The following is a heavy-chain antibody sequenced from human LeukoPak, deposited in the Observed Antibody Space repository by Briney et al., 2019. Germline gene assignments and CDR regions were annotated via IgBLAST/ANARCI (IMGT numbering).Heavy chain of an antibody. D-gene: IGHD2-15*01. V-gene: IGHV1-46*01. CDR3: AREGLVVVAATIFDY. CDR2: INPSGGST. CDR1: GYTFTSYY. Sequence: ASVKVSCKASGYTFTSYYMHWVRQALGQGLEWMGIINPSGGSTSYAQKFQGRVTMTRDTSTSTVYMELSSLRSEDTAVYYCAREGLVVVAATIFDYWGQGTLVTVSS. J-gene: IGHJ4*02.